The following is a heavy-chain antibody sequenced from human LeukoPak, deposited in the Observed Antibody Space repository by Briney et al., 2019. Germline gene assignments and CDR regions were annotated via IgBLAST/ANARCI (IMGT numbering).Heavy chain of an antibody. CDR1: GYTFTRYG. V-gene: IGHV1-18*01. J-gene: IGHJ3*02. D-gene: IGHD6-19*01. CDR3: ARGRISSGWYLGAFDI. CDR2: ISAYNGNT. Sequence: GASVKVSCKASGYTFTRYGISWVRQAPGQGLEWMGWISAYNGNTNYAQKLQGRVTMTTDTSTSTAYMELRSLRSDDTAVYYCARGRISSGWYLGAFDIWGQGTMVTVSS.